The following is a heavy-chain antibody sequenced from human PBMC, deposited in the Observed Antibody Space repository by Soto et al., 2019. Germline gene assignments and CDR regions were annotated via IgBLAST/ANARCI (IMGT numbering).Heavy chain of an antibody. V-gene: IGHV1-3*01. J-gene: IGHJ4*02. CDR1: GYTFTSYA. D-gene: IGHD3-3*01. CDR3: ARDFRILRFLEWPTSGFDY. CDR2: INAGNGNT. Sequence: ASVKVSCKASGYTFTSYAMHWVRQAPGQRLEWMGWINAGNGNTKYSQKFQGRVTITRDTSASTAYMELSSLRSEDTAVYYCARDFRILRFLEWPTSGFDYWGQGTLVTVSS.